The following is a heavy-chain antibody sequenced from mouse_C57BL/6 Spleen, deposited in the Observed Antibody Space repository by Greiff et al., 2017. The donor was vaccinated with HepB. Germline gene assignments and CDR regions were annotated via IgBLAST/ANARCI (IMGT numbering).Heavy chain of an antibody. Sequence: VKPGASVKISCKASGYAFSSSWMNWVKQRPGKGLEWIGRIYPGDGDTNYNGKFKGKATLTADKSSSTAYMQLSSLTSEDSAVYFCARTGDRDYWGQGTTLTVSS. D-gene: IGHD3-3*01. J-gene: IGHJ2*01. CDR1: GYAFSSSW. V-gene: IGHV1-82*01. CDR3: ARTGDRDY. CDR2: IYPGDGDT.